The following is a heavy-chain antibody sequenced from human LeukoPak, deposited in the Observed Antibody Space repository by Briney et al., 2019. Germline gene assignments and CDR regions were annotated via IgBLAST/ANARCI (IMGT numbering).Heavy chain of an antibody. Sequence: PGGSLRLSCAASGFTFSSYGFHWVRQAPGKGLERVALIWYDGSNKNYVDSVKGRFTISRDNSKNTVYLQMNSLRAEDTAVYYCARGVFAGDLLTGYWYFDLWGRGTLVTVSS. J-gene: IGHJ2*01. V-gene: IGHV3-33*01. D-gene: IGHD1-20*01. CDR3: ARGVFAGDLLTGYWYFDL. CDR2: IWYDGSNK. CDR1: GFTFSSYG.